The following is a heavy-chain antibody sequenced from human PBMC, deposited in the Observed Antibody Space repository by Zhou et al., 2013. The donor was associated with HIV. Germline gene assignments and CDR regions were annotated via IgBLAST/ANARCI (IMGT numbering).Heavy chain of an antibody. V-gene: IGHV1-18*01. D-gene: IGHD2-15*01. CDR2: ISAYNGNT. CDR3: ARGLYCSGGSCYSAEYFQH. CDR1: TYSFRTYG. J-gene: IGHJ1*01. Sequence: QTHLRQSGPEVKRPGASVRVSCMASTYSFRTYGLAWVRQAPGQGLEWMGWISAYNGNTNYAQKLQGRVTMTTDTSTSTAYMELRSLRSDDTAVYYCARGLYCSGGSCYSAEYFQHWGQGTLVTVSS.